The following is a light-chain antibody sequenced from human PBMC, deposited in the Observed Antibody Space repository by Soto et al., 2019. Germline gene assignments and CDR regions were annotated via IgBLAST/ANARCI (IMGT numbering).Light chain of an antibody. Sequence: IQLTQSPSSLSASVGDSVTITFRASQGISSYLAWFQQTPGKAPKLLIYASSTLQSGVPSRFSGGGSGTDFTLTSSSLHPEDFATYYCQQIKSYPLTFGQGTRLEIK. CDR1: QGISSY. CDR2: ASS. CDR3: QQIKSYPLT. J-gene: IGKJ5*01. V-gene: IGKV1-9*01.